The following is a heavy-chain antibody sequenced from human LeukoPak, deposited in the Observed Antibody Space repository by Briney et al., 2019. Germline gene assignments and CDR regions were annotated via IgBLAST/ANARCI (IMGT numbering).Heavy chain of an antibody. Sequence: PGGSLRLSCAASGFTFDDYTMHWVRQAPGKGLEWVSLISWDGGGTYYAHSVKGRFTISRDNSKNSLYLQMNSLRTEDTALYYCATGGLVEDYFDYWGQGTLVTVSS. CDR3: ATGGLVEDYFDY. V-gene: IGHV3-43*01. CDR1: GFTFDDYT. J-gene: IGHJ4*02. D-gene: IGHD2-8*02. CDR2: ISWDGGGT.